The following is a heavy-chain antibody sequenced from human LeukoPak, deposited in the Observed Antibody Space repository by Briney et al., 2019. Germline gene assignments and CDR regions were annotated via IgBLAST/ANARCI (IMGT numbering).Heavy chain of an antibody. CDR1: GFTFSSYA. CDR3: ARDDWHSSGWYAGY. J-gene: IGHJ4*02. V-gene: IGHV3-74*01. D-gene: IGHD6-19*01. Sequence: GGSLRLSCAASGFTFSSYAMSWVRQAPGKGLVWVSRINSDGSSTSYADSVKGRFTISRDNAKNTLYLQMNSLRAEDTAVYYCARDDWHSSGWYAGYWGQGTLVTVSS. CDR2: INSDGSST.